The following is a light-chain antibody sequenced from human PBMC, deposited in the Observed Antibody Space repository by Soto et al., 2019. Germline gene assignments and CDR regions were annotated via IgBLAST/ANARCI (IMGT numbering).Light chain of an antibody. CDR1: QTVSNS. V-gene: IGKV3-11*01. Sequence: EIVLTQSPDTLSLSPGEGATLSCRASQTVSNSLAWYRQKPGQPPRLLIYDTSNRATGIPARFRGSGSGTGFTLSISSLEPEDFEVYYCQQSDNWPWTFGQGTKVEIK. CDR3: QQSDNWPWT. J-gene: IGKJ1*01. CDR2: DTS.